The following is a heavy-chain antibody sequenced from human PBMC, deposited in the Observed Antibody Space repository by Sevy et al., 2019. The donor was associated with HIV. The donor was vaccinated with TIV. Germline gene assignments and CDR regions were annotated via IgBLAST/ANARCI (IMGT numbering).Heavy chain of an antibody. CDR2: IYYSGST. CDR1: GGSISSGGYY. D-gene: IGHD3-22*01. J-gene: IGHJ4*02. V-gene: IGHV4-31*03. Sequence: SETLSLTCTVSGGSISSGGYYWSWIRQHPGKGLEWIGYIYYSGSTYYNPSLKSRVTISVDTSKNQFSLKLSSVAAADTAVDYCVRLYDSSGHYPDYWGQGTLVTVSS. CDR3: VRLYDSSGHYPDY.